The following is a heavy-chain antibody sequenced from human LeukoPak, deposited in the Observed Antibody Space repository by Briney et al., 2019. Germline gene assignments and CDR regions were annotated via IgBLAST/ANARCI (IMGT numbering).Heavy chain of an antibody. V-gene: IGHV4-34*01. D-gene: IGHD3-3*01. CDR2: INHSGST. CDR1: GGSFSGYY. CDR3: ARGRDFWSGYYTLINWFDP. J-gene: IGHJ5*02. Sequence: PSETLSLTCAVYGGSFSGYYWSWIRQPPGKGLEWIGEINHSGSTNYNPSLKSRVTISVDTSKNQFSLKLSSVTAADTAVYYCARGRDFWSGYYTLINWFDPWGQGTLVTVSS.